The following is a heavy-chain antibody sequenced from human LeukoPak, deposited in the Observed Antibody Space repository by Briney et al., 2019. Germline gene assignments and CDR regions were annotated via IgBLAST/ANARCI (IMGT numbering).Heavy chain of an antibody. V-gene: IGHV3-48*03. CDR2: ISSSGSTI. CDR3: ARGGTLKYFQH. CDR1: GFTFSSYE. Sequence: GGSLRLSCAASGFTFSSYEMNWVRQAPGKGLEWVSYISSSGSTIYYADSVKGRFTISRDNAKNSLYLQMNSLRAEDTAVYYCARGGTLKYFQHWGQRTQGTVYS. J-gene: IGHJ1*01.